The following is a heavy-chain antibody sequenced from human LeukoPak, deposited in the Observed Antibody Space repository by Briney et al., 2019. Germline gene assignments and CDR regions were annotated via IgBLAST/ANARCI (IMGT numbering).Heavy chain of an antibody. CDR2: IKSNSGGT. CDR1: GYTFTGYY. D-gene: IGHD3-3*01. CDR3: ARGFLEWLYFDY. V-gene: IGHV1-2*02. J-gene: IGHJ4*02. Sequence: ASVKVSCKASGYTFTGYYMHWVRQAPGQGLEWMGWIKSNSGGTNYAQKFQGRVTMTRYTSISTTYMELSRLRSDDTAVYYCARGFLEWLYFDYWGQGTLVTVSS.